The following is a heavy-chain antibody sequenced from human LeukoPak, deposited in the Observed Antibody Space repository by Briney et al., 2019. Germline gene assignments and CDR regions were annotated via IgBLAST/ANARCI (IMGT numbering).Heavy chain of an antibody. V-gene: IGHV4-34*01. CDR2: INHSGST. D-gene: IGHD3-16*01. Sequence: SETLSLTCAVYGGSFSGYYWGWIRQPPGKGLEWIGEINHSGSTNYNPSLKSRVTISVDTSKNQFSLKLSSVTAADTAVYYCARQEGDDPNDYWGQGTLVTVSS. J-gene: IGHJ4*02. CDR1: GGSFSGYY. CDR3: ARQEGDDPNDY.